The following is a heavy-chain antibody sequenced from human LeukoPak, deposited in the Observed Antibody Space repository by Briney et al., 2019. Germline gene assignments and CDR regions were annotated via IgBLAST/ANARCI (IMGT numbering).Heavy chain of an antibody. CDR3: ARGGGSSWYVDHYYGMDV. Sequence: SVKVSCKASGGTFSSYAISWVRQAPGQGLEWMGGIIPIFGTANYAQKFQGRVTVTADESTSTAYMELSSLRSEDTAVYYCARGGGSSWYVDHYYGMDVWGQGTTVTVSS. CDR2: IIPIFGTA. V-gene: IGHV1-69*13. CDR1: GGTFSSYA. J-gene: IGHJ6*02. D-gene: IGHD6-13*01.